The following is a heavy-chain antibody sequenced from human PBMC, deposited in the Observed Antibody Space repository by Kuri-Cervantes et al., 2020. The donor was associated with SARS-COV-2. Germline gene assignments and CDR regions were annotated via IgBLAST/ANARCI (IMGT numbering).Heavy chain of an antibody. D-gene: IGHD2-2*01. CDR2: VYTSGIT. V-gene: IGHV4-4*07. Sequence: TLSLTCAVSGASISSYYWNWIRQPAGKGLEWIGRVYTSGITNYNPSLKSRVTMSVDTSNNQFSLKLNPVTAADTAVYYCAREGYCSSVSCFLFDYWGQGMLVTVSS. CDR1: GASISSYY. J-gene: IGHJ4*02. CDR3: AREGYCSSVSCFLFDY.